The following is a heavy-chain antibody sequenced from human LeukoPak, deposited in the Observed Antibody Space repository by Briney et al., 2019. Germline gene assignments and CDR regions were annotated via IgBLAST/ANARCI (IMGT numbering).Heavy chain of an antibody. V-gene: IGHV3-7*03. CDR2: IHQDESEK. D-gene: IGHD3-3*01. J-gene: IGHJ4*02. Sequence: PGGSLRLSCAASGFTFSSYAMSWVRQAPGKGLEWVANIHQDESEKYYVDSVKGRFTISRDNAKNSLYLQMNSLRAEDTAVYYCARTYYDFWSGSRNIYYFDYWGQGTLVTVSS. CDR3: ARTYYDFWSGSRNIYYFDY. CDR1: GFTFSSYA.